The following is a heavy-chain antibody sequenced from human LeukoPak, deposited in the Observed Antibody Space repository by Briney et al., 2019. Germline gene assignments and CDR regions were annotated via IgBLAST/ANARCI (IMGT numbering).Heavy chain of an antibody. V-gene: IGHV3-66*01. CDR1: GFTVSSNY. CDR2: IYSGGST. J-gene: IGHJ4*02. D-gene: IGHD6-19*01. Sequence: GGPLRLSCAASGFTVSSNYMSWVRQAPGKGLEWVSVIYSGGSTYYADSVKGRFTISRDNSKNTLYLQMNSLRAEDTAVYYCARTMYSSGWFLYWGQGTLVTVSS. CDR3: ARTMYSSGWFLY.